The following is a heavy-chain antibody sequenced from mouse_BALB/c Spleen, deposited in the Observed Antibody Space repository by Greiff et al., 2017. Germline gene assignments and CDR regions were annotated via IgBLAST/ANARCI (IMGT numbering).Heavy chain of an antibody. J-gene: IGHJ4*01. D-gene: IGHD2-1*01. CDR1: GFTFSDYY. CDR3: ARGGNYEGGYAMDY. CDR2: ISDGGSYT. Sequence: EVQRVESGGGLVKPGGSLKLSCAASGFTFSDYYMYWVRQTPEKRLEWVATISDGGSYTYYPDSVKGRFTISRDNAKNNLYLQMSSLKSEDTAMYYCARGGNYEGGYAMDYWGQGTSVTVSS. V-gene: IGHV5-4*02.